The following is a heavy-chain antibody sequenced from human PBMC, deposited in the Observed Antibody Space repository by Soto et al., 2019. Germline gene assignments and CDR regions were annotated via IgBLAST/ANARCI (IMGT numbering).Heavy chain of an antibody. J-gene: IGHJ3*02. CDR2: INHSGST. V-gene: IGHV4-34*01. CDR1: GGSFSGYY. CDR3: ARRRNIVVVVAGPGAFDI. D-gene: IGHD2-15*01. Sequence: SETLSLTCAVYGGSFSGYYWSWIRQPPGKGLEWIGEINHSGSTNYNPSLKSRVTISVDTSKNQFSLKLSSVTAADTAVYYCARRRNIVVVVAGPGAFDIWGQGTMVTVSS.